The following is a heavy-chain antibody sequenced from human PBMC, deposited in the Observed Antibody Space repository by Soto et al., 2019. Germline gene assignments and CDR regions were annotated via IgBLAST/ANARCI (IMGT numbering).Heavy chain of an antibody. V-gene: IGHV3-23*01. CDR2: IIGSGTDT. CDR1: GFAFSSNP. Sequence: GGSLRLSCAVSGFAFSSNPMSWVRQAPGKGLEWVSAIIGSGTDTLYADSVRGRLSMSRDISKNTLYLQMNSLRGDDTAVYYCAKDCSTPGCQRAFDMWGQGTMVTVSS. J-gene: IGHJ3*02. D-gene: IGHD2-2*01. CDR3: AKDCSTPGCQRAFDM.